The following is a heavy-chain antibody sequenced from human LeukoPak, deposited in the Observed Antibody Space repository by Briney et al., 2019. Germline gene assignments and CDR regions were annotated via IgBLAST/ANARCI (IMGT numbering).Heavy chain of an antibody. V-gene: IGHV3-23*01. D-gene: IGHD2-15*01. CDR2: ISGSGAST. CDR1: GFTFSDYA. Sequence: PGGSLRLSCAASGFTFSDYAMSWVRQAPGEGLDWVSTISGSGASTYYADSVRGQFTISRDNTKNRLYLQMNTLRAEPTTVYFCVKCILFSSGSCYFFDPWGQGTLVIVSS. J-gene: IGHJ5*02. CDR3: VKCILFSSGSCYFFDP.